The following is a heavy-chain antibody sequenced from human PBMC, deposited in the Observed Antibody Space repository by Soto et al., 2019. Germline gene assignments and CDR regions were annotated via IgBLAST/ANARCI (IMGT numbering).Heavy chain of an antibody. D-gene: IGHD3-16*01. CDR3: INTPRRRSQAYYFDY. CDR1: GFTFNDHY. J-gene: IGHJ4*02. V-gene: IGHV3-72*01. Sequence: PGGSLRLSCAASGFTFNDHYIDWVRQSPGKGLEWVGRSRDKANSYTTEYAASVKGRFTISRDDSKNSVYLQMNSLETDDTAVYYCINTPRRRSQAYYFDYRGQGALVTVSS. CDR2: SRDKANSYTT.